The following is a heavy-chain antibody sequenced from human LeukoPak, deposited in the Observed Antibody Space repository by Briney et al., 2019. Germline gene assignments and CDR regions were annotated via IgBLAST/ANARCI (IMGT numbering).Heavy chain of an antibody. D-gene: IGHD3-10*01. V-gene: IGHV3-23*01. CDR3: AKGESHPKYCFDY. J-gene: IGHJ4*02. CDR2: ISGGDGSP. CDR1: GFTFSTYA. Sequence: PGGSLRLSCAASGFTFSTYAMRWVRQAPGKGLEWVSSISGGDGSPYYADSVKGRFTISRDNSKNTLYLQMNSLRAEDTAVYYCAKGESHPKYCFDYWGQGTLVTVSS.